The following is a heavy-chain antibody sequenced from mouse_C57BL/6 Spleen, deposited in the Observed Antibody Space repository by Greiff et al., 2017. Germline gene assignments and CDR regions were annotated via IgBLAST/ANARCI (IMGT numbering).Heavy chain of an antibody. V-gene: IGHV5-17*01. J-gene: IGHJ1*03. CDR3: ARQSFYYYGSSYYFDV. D-gene: IGHD1-1*01. CDR2: ISSGSSTI. CDR1: GFTFSDYG. Sequence: EVQLVESGGGLVKPGGSLKLSCAASGFTFSDYGMHWVRQAPEKGLEWVAYISSGSSTIYYADTVKGRFTISRDNAKNTLFLQMTSLRSEDTAMYYCARQSFYYYGSSYYFDVWGTGTTVTVSS.